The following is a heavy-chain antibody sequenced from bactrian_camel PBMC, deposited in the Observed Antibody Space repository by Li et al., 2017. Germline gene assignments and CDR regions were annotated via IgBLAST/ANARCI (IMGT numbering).Heavy chain of an antibody. CDR3: NVGLCGTWPPGQDNY. Sequence: VQLVESGGGSVQAGGSLGLSCAASGYTAKTCSWNWYRQFQGKGRELVSSLYANGGTYYHDSVKGRFTFAQANVENTNAVTLEMNSLKPEDTATYFCNVGLCGTWPPGQDNYWGHGTQVTVS. V-gene: IGHV3S9*01. CDR2: LYANGGT. D-gene: IGHD2*01. J-gene: IGHJ4*01. CDR1: GYTAKTCS.